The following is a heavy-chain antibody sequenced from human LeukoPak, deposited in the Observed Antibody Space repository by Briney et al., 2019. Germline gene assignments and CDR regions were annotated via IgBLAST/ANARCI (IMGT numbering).Heavy chain of an antibody. J-gene: IGHJ5*02. V-gene: IGHV1-2*02. CDR3: ARGIAAAGGRWFDP. CDR1: GYTFTDYY. D-gene: IGHD6-13*01. CDR2: INPNSGGA. Sequence: ASVKVSCKASGYTFTDYYMHWVRQAPGQGLEWMGWINPNSGGANYAQQFQGRVTMTRDTSISTAYMELSNLRSDDTAVYYCARGIAAAGGRWFDPWGQGTLVTVSS.